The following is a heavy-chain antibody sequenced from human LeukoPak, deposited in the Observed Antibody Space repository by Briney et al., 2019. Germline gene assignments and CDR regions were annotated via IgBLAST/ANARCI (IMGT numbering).Heavy chain of an antibody. CDR1: GGSISSSSYY. J-gene: IGHJ6*03. CDR3: ARDHVDTGDYYYMDV. CDR2: IYYSGST. V-gene: IGHV4-39*07. D-gene: IGHD5-18*01. Sequence: SETLSLTCTVSGGSISSSSYYWGWIRQPPGKGLEWIGSIYYSGSTYYNPSLKSRVTISVDTSKNQFSLKLSSVTAADTAVYYCARDHVDTGDYYYMDVWGKGTTVTVSS.